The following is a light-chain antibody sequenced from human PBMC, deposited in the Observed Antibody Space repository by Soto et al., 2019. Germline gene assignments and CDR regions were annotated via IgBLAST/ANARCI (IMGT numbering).Light chain of an antibody. V-gene: IGKV3-11*01. CDR2: DAS. Sequence: EIVLTQSPATLSLSPGERATLSYRASQSVSNYLAWYQQKPGQAPRLLIYDASNRATGIPARFSGSGSGTDFTLTISSLEPEDVAVYYCQQRSDWPPLTFGGGTKVEIK. J-gene: IGKJ4*01. CDR3: QQRSDWPPLT. CDR1: QSVSNY.